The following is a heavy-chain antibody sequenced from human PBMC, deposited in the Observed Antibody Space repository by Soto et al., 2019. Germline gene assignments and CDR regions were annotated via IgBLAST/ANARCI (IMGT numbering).Heavy chain of an antibody. J-gene: IGHJ4*02. CDR1: GFTFSSYG. CDR2: IWYDGSNK. CDR3: ARDEAAAGLDY. D-gene: IGHD6-13*01. V-gene: IGHV3-33*01. Sequence: GESLKISCAASGFTFSSYGMHWVRQAPGKGLEWVAVIWYDGSNKYYADSVKGRFTISRDNSKNTLYLQMNSLRAEDTAVYYCARDEAAAGLDYWGQGTLVTRLL.